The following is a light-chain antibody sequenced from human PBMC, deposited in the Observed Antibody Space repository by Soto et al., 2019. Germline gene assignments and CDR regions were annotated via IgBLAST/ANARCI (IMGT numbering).Light chain of an antibody. Sequence: QSVLTQPPSVSGAPGQRVTISGTGGSSNIGAGYNVHWYQQLPGTAPKLLIYGNSNRPSGVPDRVSGSKSGTSASLAITGLQAEDEADYYCQSYDSSLSGWVFGGGTKLTVL. CDR2: GNS. J-gene: IGLJ3*02. CDR3: QSYDSSLSGWV. CDR1: SSNIGAGYN. V-gene: IGLV1-40*01.